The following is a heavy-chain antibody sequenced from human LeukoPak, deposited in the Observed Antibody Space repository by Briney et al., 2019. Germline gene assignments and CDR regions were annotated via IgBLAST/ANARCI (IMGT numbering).Heavy chain of an antibody. CDR2: IYYSGST. V-gene: IGHV4-39*01. Sequence: SETLSLTCTVSGGSTSSSRNYWGWIRQPPGKGLEWIASIYYSGSTYYNPSLKSRVTISVDTSKNQFSLKLSSVTAADTAVYYCASQWLVRAFDIWGQGTMVTVSS. CDR3: ASQWLVRAFDI. D-gene: IGHD6-19*01. J-gene: IGHJ3*02. CDR1: GGSTSSSRNY.